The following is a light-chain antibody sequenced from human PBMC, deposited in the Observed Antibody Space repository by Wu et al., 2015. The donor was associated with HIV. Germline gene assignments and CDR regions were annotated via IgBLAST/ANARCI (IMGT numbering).Light chain of an antibody. CDR3: QYRTT. CDR1: QPISSTY. CDR2: DTS. J-gene: IGKJ5*01. V-gene: IGKV3-20*01. Sequence: EIVLTQSPGTLSLSPGDRATLSCRASQPISSTYLAWYQQRPGQAPRLLIYDTSSRATGIPPRFSGRGSETDFTLTISSLESEDFALYYCQYRTTFGQGTRLESK.